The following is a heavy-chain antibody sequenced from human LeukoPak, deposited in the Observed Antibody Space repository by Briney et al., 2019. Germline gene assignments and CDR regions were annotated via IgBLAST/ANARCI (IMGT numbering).Heavy chain of an antibody. J-gene: IGHJ4*02. CDR1: GFTFSDYY. CDR2: ISSSSGYT. CDR3: ARAVGPHTAMVL. D-gene: IGHD5-18*01. V-gene: IGHV3-11*06. Sequence: PGGSLRLSCAASGFTFSDYYMSWIRQAPGKGLEWVSYISSSSGYTNYADSVKGRFTISRDNAKNSLYLQMNSLRAEDTAVYYCARAVGPHTAMVLWGQGTLVTVSS.